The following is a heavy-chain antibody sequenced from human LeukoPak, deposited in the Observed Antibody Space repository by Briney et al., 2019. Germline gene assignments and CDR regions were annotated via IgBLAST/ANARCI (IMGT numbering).Heavy chain of an antibody. CDR2: ISSSSSYI. D-gene: IGHD3-3*01. J-gene: IGHJ4*02. Sequence: PGGSLRLSCAASGFTFSSYSMNWVRQAPGKGLEWVSSISSSSSYIYYADSVKGRFTISRDNAKNSLYLQMNSLRAEDTAVYYCATGYDFWSGYSRGALFDYWGQGTLVTVSS. V-gene: IGHV3-21*01. CDR3: ATGYDFWSGYSRGALFDY. CDR1: GFTFSSYS.